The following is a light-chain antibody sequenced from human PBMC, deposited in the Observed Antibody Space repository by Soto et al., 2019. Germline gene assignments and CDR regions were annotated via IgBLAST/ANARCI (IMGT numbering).Light chain of an antibody. Sequence: QSVLTQPASVSGSPGQSITISCTGTSSDVGGYNYVSWYQQHPGKAPKLMIYDVSNRPSGVSNRFSGSKSGNTAPLTISGLQAEDEADYYCSSYTSSSPLVFGGGTQLTVL. CDR2: DVS. CDR3: SSYTSSSPLV. J-gene: IGLJ3*02. V-gene: IGLV2-14*01. CDR1: SSDVGGYNY.